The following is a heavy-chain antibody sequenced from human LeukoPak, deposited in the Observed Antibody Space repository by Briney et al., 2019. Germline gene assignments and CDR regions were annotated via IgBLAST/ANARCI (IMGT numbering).Heavy chain of an antibody. Sequence: SETLSLTCTVSGGSISSYYWSWIRQPPGKGLEWIGYIYYSGSTNYNPSLKSRVTISVDTSKNQFSLKLSSVTAADTAVYYCARQGSGWSYGMDAWGQGTTVTVSS. CDR3: ARQGSGWSYGMDA. CDR2: IYYSGST. CDR1: GGSISSYY. V-gene: IGHV4-59*08. D-gene: IGHD6-19*01. J-gene: IGHJ6*02.